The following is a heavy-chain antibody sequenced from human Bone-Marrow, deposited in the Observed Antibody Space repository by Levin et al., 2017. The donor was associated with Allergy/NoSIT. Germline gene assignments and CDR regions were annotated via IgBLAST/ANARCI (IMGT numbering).Heavy chain of an antibody. CDR2: IWDDGSNK. J-gene: IGHJ5*02. V-gene: IGHV3-33*01. Sequence: PGGSLRLSCAASGFPFSTYGMHWVRQAPGKGLEWVALIWDDGSNKYYADSVKGRFTISRDNSKNMLHLQMNSLRAEDTAVYYCARRPQYDAGFDPWGQGTLVTVSS. D-gene: IGHD1-1*01. CDR1: GFPFSTYG. CDR3: ARRPQYDAGFDP.